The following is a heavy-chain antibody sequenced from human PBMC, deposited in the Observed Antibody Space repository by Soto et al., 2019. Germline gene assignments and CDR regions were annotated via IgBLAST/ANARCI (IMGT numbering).Heavy chain of an antibody. CDR2: IWYGGSNK. CDR3: ARDVDYSFDS. CDR1: GFTFSSYG. Sequence: GGSLRLSCAASGFTFSSYGMHWVRQAPGKGLEWVSVIWYGGSNKYYADSVKGRFTISRDNAKNTLYLQMNSLRDEDTAVYYCARDVDYSFDSWGQGTLVTVSS. J-gene: IGHJ4*02. D-gene: IGHD5-12*01. V-gene: IGHV3-30*12.